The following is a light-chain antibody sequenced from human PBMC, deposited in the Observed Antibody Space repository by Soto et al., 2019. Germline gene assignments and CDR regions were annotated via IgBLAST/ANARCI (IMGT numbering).Light chain of an antibody. J-gene: IGLJ2*01. CDR2: EVT. CDR1: SSNVGSYDL. Sequence: QSALTQPASVSGSPGQSITISCTGTSSNVGSYDLVSWYQQHPGKAPKLLIYEVTKRPSGVSNRCAGSKSGNTASLTISGLQDEDEDYYSCCSYAASNTLIFGGGTKLTVL. V-gene: IGLV2-23*02. CDR3: CSYAASNTLI.